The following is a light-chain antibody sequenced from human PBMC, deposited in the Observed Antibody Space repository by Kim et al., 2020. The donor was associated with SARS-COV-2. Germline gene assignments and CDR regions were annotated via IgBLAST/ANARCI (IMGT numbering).Light chain of an antibody. CDR2: AAS. V-gene: IGKV1-39*01. CDR3: QQSYSTHRT. Sequence: DIQMTQSPSSLSASVGDRVTITCRASQSISSYLNWYQQKPGKAPKLLIYAASSLQSGVPSRFSGSGSGTDFTLTISSLQPEDVSTYYCQQSYSTHRTFGQGTKLEI. J-gene: IGKJ2*01. CDR1: QSISSY.